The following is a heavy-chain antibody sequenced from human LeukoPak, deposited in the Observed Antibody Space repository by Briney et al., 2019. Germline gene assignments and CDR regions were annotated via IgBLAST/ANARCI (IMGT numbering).Heavy chain of an antibody. Sequence: GASVKVSCKASCYTFTSYGISWVRQAPGQGLEWMGWISAYNGNTNYAQKLQGRVTMTTDTSTSTAYMELRSLRSDDTAVYYCARSFYGDYYYYYYMDVWGKGTTVTVS. CDR1: CYTFTSYG. D-gene: IGHD4-17*01. CDR3: ARSFYGDYYYYYYMDV. CDR2: ISAYNGNT. J-gene: IGHJ6*03. V-gene: IGHV1-18*01.